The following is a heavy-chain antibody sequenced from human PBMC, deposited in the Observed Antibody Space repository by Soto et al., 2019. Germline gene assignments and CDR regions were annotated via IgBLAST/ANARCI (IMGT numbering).Heavy chain of an antibody. J-gene: IGHJ6*02. Sequence: HGESLKISCKGSGYSFTSYWISWVRQMPGKGLEWMGRIDPSDSYTNYSPSFQGHVTISADKSISTAYLQWSSLKASGTAMYSCARPQKESYYNDMDVWGQGTTVTVSS. CDR3: ARPQKESYYNDMDV. CDR1: GYSFTSYW. V-gene: IGHV5-10-1*01. CDR2: IDPSDSYT.